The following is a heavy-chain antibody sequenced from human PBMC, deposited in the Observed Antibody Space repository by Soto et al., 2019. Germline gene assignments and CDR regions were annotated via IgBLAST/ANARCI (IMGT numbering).Heavy chain of an antibody. D-gene: IGHD2-2*01. CDR2: INGYNGNT. CDR1: GYIFINYG. J-gene: IGHJ5*02. V-gene: IGHV1-18*01. Sequence: ASVKVSCKASGYIFINYGITWVRQAPGQGLEWMGWINGYNGNTKYADKLQGRVTMTTDTSTTTAYMELSSLRSDATAVYYCARGEVPAVIWLDRWGQGTLVTVSS. CDR3: ARGEVPAVIWLDR.